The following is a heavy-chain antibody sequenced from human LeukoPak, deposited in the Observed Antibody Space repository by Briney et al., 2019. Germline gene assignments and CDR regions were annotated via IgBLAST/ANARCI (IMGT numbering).Heavy chain of an antibody. D-gene: IGHD6-13*01. CDR3: KSGGAAPGSFDN. CDR1: GFTFSDYW. J-gene: IGHJ4*02. CDR2: IKYDGDEE. V-gene: IGHV3-7*01. Sequence: GGFLRLSCAASGFTFSDYWMSWMRQAPGKGLEWVANIKYDGDEEYYVDSVKGRFTISRDNAKNSLYLQLNSLRVEDTAVYYCKSGGAAPGSFDNWGQGTLVTVSP.